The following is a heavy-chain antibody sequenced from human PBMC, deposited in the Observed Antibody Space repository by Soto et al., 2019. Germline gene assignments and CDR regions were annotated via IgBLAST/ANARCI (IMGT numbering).Heavy chain of an antibody. CDR2: MNPKSGHT. J-gene: IGHJ4*02. V-gene: IGHV1-8*01. Sequence: WAQHAKGQGLEWMGWMNPKSGHTAYAQKFQGRVTMARNTSISTAYMELSSLISDDTAVYYCTTADVLRYFDWSPFHDYWGQGTLVTISS. CDR3: TTADVLRYFDWSPFHDY. D-gene: IGHD3-9*01.